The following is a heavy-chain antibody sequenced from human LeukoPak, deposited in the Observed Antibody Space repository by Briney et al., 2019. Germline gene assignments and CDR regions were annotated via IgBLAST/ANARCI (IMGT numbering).Heavy chain of an antibody. Sequence: PGGSLRLSPTPSRFTFSSYYMGALRRTAGKGQERVAMIGNAGCDKKYVRSLKGRSTIYRNNAKNSLFLQMSILTADATPLFYCAFPVREPQHWGRSTLVTVSS. CDR2: IGNAGCDK. CDR1: RFTFSSYY. CDR3: AFPVREPQH. V-gene: IGHV3-7*01. J-gene: IGHJ1*01. D-gene: IGHD3-10*01.